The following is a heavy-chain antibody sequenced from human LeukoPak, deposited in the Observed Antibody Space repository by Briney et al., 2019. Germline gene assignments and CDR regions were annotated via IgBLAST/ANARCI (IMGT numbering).Heavy chain of an antibody. CDR2: IKGDGSGI. V-gene: IGHV3-74*01. CDR3: TRRSSSGFSSEDY. J-gene: IGHJ4*02. CDR1: GFSLSNYW. Sequence: GGSLRLSCAVSGFSLSNYWIHWVRQAPGKGLVWVSHIKGDGSGIKYADSVRGRFTISTDSASNTVYLQMNSLRVEDTAVYYCTRRSSSGFSSEDYWGQGTLVTVSS. D-gene: IGHD3-22*01.